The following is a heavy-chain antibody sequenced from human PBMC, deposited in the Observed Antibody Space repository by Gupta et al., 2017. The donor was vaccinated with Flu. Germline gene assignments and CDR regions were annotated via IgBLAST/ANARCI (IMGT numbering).Heavy chain of an antibody. D-gene: IGHD3-10*01. CDR2: ISAYNGNT. V-gene: IGHV1-18*01. J-gene: IGHJ4*02. Sequence: FTRCGMGWVRQAPGQGLEGMGWISAYNGNTNDAQKLQGRVTMTTDTSTSTAYMELRSLRSDDTAVYYCASDHRFGETDYWGQGTLVTVSS. CDR1: FTRCG. CDR3: ASDHRFGETDY.